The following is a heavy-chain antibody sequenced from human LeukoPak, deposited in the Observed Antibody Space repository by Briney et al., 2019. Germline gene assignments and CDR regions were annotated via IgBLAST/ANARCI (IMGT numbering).Heavy chain of an antibody. CDR1: GFTFSLYA. J-gene: IGHJ5*02. V-gene: IGHV3-64D*06. CDR3: AYSSGYYH. Sequence: PGGSLRLSCSASGFTFSLYAMHWVRQAPGRGLEYVLAVTSNGGSTYYADSVKGRFTISRDNSKNTLYLHMSTLRPEDTAVYYCAYSSGYYHWGQGTVVTVSS. D-gene: IGHD3-22*01. CDR2: VTSNGGST.